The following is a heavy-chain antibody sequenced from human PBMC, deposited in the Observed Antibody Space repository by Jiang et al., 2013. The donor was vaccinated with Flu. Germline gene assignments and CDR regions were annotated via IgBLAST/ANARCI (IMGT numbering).Heavy chain of an antibody. Sequence: SVKVSCKASGYTFTSYAMNWVRQAPGQGLEWMGWINTNTGNPTYAQGFTGRFVFSLDTSVSTAYLQICSLKAEDTAVYYCARDSYGNKQWLDYWGQGTLVTVSS. CDR2: INTNTGNP. D-gene: IGHD6-19*01. V-gene: IGHV7-4-1*01. CDR3: ARDSYGNKQWLDY. CDR1: GYTFTSYA. J-gene: IGHJ4*02.